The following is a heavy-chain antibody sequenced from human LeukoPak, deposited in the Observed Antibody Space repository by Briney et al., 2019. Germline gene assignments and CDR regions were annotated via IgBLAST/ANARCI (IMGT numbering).Heavy chain of an antibody. V-gene: IGHV3-15*01. J-gene: IGHJ4*02. CDR2: IKSKTDGGTT. CDR1: GFTFSNAW. Sequence: GGSLRLSCAASGFTFSNAWMSWVRQAPGKGLEWVGRIKSKTDGGTTDYAAPVKGRFTISRDDSRNTLYLQMNSLKTEDTAVYYCAAEYYYDSSGYHKPTIDYWGQGTLVTVSS. CDR3: AAEYYYDSSGYHKPTIDY. D-gene: IGHD3-22*01.